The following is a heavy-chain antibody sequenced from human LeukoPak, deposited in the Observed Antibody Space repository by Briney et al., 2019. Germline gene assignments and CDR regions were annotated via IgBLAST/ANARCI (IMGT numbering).Heavy chain of an antibody. V-gene: IGHV4-39*01. CDR1: GGSLNSNNYY. CDR2: FVFSGIT. Sequence: PETLSLTCTVSGGSLNSNNYYWGWLREPPGAGLEWIGRFVFSGITYHNPSPKSRVTLSLEPPKHQFPLKLTSLTPAHAAVYFCASHDPTTLAGIAWFDPWGQGTLVTVSS. J-gene: IGHJ5*02. CDR3: ASHDPTTLAGIAWFDP. D-gene: IGHD6-19*01.